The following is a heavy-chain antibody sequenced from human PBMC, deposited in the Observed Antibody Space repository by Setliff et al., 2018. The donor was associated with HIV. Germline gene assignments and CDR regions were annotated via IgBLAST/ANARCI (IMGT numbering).Heavy chain of an antibody. CDR3: ARGDSGTYYPYYYYYMDV. CDR1: GGSISSHY. J-gene: IGHJ6*03. CDR2: IYYTGST. Sequence: PSETLSLTCTVSGGSISSHYWSWIRQPPGKGLEWIGYIYYTGSTYYNPSLESRVTMSVDTSKNQFSLKLKFVTAADTAVYYCARGDSGTYYPYYYYYMDVWGAGTAVTVSS. V-gene: IGHV4-59*03. D-gene: IGHD3-10*01.